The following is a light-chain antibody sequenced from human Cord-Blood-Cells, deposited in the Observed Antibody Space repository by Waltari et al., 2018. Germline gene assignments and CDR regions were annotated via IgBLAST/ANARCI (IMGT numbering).Light chain of an antibody. CDR3: CSYAGSYTLYV. CDR2: DVS. V-gene: IGLV2-11*01. J-gene: IGLJ1*01. Sequence: QSALTQPRSVSGSPGQPVTISCTGTSSAVGGYNYVSWYQQHPGKAPKLMIYDVSKRPAGVPDRFSGSKSGNTASLTISGLQAEDEADYYCCSYAGSYTLYVFGTGTKVTVL. CDR1: SSAVGGYNY.